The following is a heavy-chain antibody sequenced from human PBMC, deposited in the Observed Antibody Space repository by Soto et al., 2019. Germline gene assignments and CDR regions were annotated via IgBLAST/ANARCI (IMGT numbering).Heavy chain of an antibody. V-gene: IGHV4-30-4*01. Sequence: SETLSLTCTVSGGSISSGDYYWSWIRQPPGKGLEWIGYIYYSGSTYYNPSLKSRVTISVDTSKNQFSLKLSSVTAADTAVYYCARETYYYGSGSYYSNFGFVYWGQGTLVTVSS. J-gene: IGHJ4*02. CDR1: GGSISSGDYY. CDR3: ARETYYYGSGSYYSNFGFVY. CDR2: IYYSGST. D-gene: IGHD3-10*01.